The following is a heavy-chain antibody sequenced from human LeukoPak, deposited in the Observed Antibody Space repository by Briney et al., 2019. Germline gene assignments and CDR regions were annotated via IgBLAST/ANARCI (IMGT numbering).Heavy chain of an antibody. CDR2: ISSSSSYI. J-gene: IGHJ4*02. D-gene: IGHD3-10*01. CDR1: GFTFSSYS. V-gene: IGHV3-21*04. Sequence: AGGSLRLSCAASGFTFSSYSMNWVRQAQGKGLEWVSSISSSSSYIYYADSVKGRFTISRDNAKNSLYLQMNSLRAEDTAVYYCASRQGFGEFLADYWGQGTLVTVSS. CDR3: ASRQGFGEFLADY.